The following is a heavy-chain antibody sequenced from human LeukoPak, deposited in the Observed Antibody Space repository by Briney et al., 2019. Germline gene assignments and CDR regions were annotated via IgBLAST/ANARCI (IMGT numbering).Heavy chain of an antibody. V-gene: IGHV5-51*01. CDR3: TRYLSSGVEMATIIAY. CDR1: GYTFTHYW. D-gene: IGHD5-24*01. J-gene: IGHJ4*02. Sequence: GESLKISCKGSGYTFTHYWIAWVRQKPGNGLEWMGIIYPGDSETRYSPSFQGQGTISVDKYTNTAYLQWNNLKASDTAMYYCTRYLSSGVEMATIIAYWGQGTPVTVSS. CDR2: IYPGDSET.